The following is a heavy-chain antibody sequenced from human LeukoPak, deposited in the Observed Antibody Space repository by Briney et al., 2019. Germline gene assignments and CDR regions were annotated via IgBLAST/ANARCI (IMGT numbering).Heavy chain of an antibody. J-gene: IGHJ6*04. Sequence: GGSLRLSCAASGFTFSNAWMSWVRQAPGKGLEWVGRIKSKTDGGTRDYAAPVKGRFTISRDDSKNTLYLQMNSLKTEDTAVYYCTTSGAAAGFLGYYYGMDVWGKGTTVTVSS. V-gene: IGHV3-15*01. D-gene: IGHD6-13*01. CDR2: IKSKTDGGTR. CDR3: TTSGAAAGFLGYYYGMDV. CDR1: GFTFSNAW.